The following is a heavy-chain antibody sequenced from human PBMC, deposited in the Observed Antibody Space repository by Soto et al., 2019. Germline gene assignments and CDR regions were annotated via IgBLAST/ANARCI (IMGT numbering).Heavy chain of an antibody. D-gene: IGHD6-6*01. CDR2: IWYEGSNK. CDR1: GFNSNTYG. J-gene: IGHJ4*02. CDR3: ARDKGPVAARVSLDY. Sequence: QVQLVESGGGVVQPGGSLRLSCEASGFNSNTYGMHWVRQSPGKGLEWVAIIWYEGSNKNYADSVKGRFAISRDNSKNTLWLQMNNLRDEDTAVYYCARDKGPVAARVSLDYWGQGTLVTVSS. V-gene: IGHV3-33*01.